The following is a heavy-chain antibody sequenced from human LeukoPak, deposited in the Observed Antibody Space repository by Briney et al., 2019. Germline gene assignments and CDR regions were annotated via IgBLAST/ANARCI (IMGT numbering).Heavy chain of an antibody. V-gene: IGHV4-34*01. D-gene: IGHD3-10*01. CDR3: ARARRARISKYGSGSYWWFDP. J-gene: IGHJ5*02. Sequence: SETLSLTCAVYDGSFSGYYWSWIRQPPGKGLEWIGEINHSGSTNYNPSLKSRVTISLDTSKSQFSLKVRYVTAADTAVYYCARARRARISKYGSGSYWWFDPWGQGTLVTVSS. CDR2: INHSGST. CDR1: DGSFSGYY.